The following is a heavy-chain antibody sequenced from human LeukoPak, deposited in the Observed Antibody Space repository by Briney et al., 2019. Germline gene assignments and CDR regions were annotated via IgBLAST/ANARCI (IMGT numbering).Heavy chain of an antibody. CDR2: IIPILGIA. Sequence: GSSVKVSCKASGGTFSSYAISWVRQAPGQGLEWMGRIIPILGIANYAQKFQGRVTITADKSTSTAYMELSSLRSEDTAVYYCARGGLRFGELYDYWGQGTLVTVSS. V-gene: IGHV1-69*04. J-gene: IGHJ4*02. CDR3: ARGGLRFGELYDY. CDR1: GGTFSSYA. D-gene: IGHD3-10*01.